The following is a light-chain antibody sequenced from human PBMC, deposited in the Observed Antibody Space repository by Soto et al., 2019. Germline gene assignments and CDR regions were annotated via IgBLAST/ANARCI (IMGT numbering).Light chain of an antibody. V-gene: IGLV2-8*01. CDR3: SSDAGNVV. CDR2: EVS. Sequence: QSALTQPPSASGSPGQSVTISCTGTSSDVGGYNYVSWYQQHPGKAPKLMIYEVSKRPSGVPDRFSGSKSGNTASLTVSGLQAEDEADYYCSSDAGNVVFGGGTKLTVL. CDR1: SSDVGGYNY. J-gene: IGLJ2*01.